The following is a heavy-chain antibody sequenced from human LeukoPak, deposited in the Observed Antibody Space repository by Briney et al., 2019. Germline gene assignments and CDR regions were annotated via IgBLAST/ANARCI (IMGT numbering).Heavy chain of an antibody. J-gene: IGHJ6*03. CDR3: ARDPGFYCMDV. CDR2: IDTDGSGT. Sequence: GGSLRLSCEVSEFTFSNYWMHWVRQAPGKGLVWVSRIDTDGSGTFYADSVKGRFTISRDNAKNTLYLQMNSLRAEDTAVYYCARDPGFYCMDVWGKGTTVTVSS. CDR1: EFTFSNYW. V-gene: IGHV3-74*01.